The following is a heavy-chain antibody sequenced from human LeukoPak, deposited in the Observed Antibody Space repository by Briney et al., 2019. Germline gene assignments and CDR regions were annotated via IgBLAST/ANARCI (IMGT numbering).Heavy chain of an antibody. CDR3: ARDRTPLLPPDY. CDR1: GGTFSSYA. D-gene: IGHD2-15*01. J-gene: IGHJ4*02. Sequence: ASVKVSCKASGGTFSSYAISWVRQAPGQGLEWMEGIIPIFGTANYAQKFQGRVTITADESTSTAYMELSSLRSEDTAVYYCARDRTPLLPPDYWGQGTLVTVSS. V-gene: IGHV1-69*13. CDR2: IIPIFGTA.